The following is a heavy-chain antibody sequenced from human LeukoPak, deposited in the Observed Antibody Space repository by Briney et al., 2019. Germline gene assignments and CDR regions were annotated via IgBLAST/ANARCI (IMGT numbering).Heavy chain of an antibody. CDR1: GDSISSAGYY. J-gene: IGHJ6*03. CDR3: ARETPHFDLSGNSYYMAV. Sequence: PSVTLSLTCTVSGDSISSAGYYWSWIRQPAGRGLQWLGRIYYTGSPNYNPSLESRAIISLDTSKNQFSLTLDSVTAADTAVYFCARETPHFDLSGNSYYMAVWGKGTTVTVSS. V-gene: IGHV4-61*02. CDR2: IYYTGSP. D-gene: IGHD3-10*01.